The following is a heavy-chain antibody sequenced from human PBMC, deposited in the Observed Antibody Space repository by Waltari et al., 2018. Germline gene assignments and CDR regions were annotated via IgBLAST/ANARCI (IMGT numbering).Heavy chain of an antibody. CDR2: ISYDGSNK. J-gene: IGHJ6*02. V-gene: IGHV3-30*18. Sequence: GESGGGVVQPGRSLRLSCAATGFTFSRYGMYWVRQSPGKGLEWVAVISYDGSNKYYADSVKGRFTISRDNSKNTLYVQMNSLRAEDTAVYYCAKDILEWLLHYYYGMDVWGQGTTVTVSS. D-gene: IGHD3-3*01. CDR1: GFTFSRYG. CDR3: AKDILEWLLHYYYGMDV.